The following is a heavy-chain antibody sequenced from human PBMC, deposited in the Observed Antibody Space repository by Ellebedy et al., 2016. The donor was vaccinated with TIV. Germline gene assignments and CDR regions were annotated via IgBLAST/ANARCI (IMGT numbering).Heavy chain of an antibody. J-gene: IGHJ4*02. D-gene: IGHD5-24*01. CDR1: GGTFSSYA. Sequence: SVKVSXXASGGTFSSYAISWVRQAPGQGLEWMGGIIPIFGTANYAQKFQGRVTITADKSTSTAYMELSSLRSEDTAVYYCARRGGATMSNWYFDYWGQGTLVTVSS. CDR3: ARRGGATMSNWYFDY. CDR2: IIPIFGTA. V-gene: IGHV1-69*06.